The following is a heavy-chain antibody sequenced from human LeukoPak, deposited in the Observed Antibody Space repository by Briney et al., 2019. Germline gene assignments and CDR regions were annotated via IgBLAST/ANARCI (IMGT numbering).Heavy chain of an antibody. CDR3: ARGRWAYYFDY. V-gene: IGHV3-30-3*01. J-gene: IGHJ4*02. D-gene: IGHD5-24*01. CDR2: ISYDGSNK. CDR1: GFTFSSHA. Sequence: GGSLRLSCAASGFTFSSHAMHWVRQAPGKGLEWVAVISYDGSNKYYADSVKGRFTISRDNSKNTLYLQMNSLRAEDTAVYYCARGRWAYYFDYWGQGTLVTVSS.